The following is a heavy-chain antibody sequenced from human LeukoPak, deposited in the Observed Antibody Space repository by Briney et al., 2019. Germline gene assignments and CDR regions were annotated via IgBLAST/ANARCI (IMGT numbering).Heavy chain of an antibody. CDR2: IYYIGST. CDR1: GGSIISSNYY. D-gene: IGHD6-19*01. CDR3: ARQSRSGGGPVSGFDY. V-gene: IGHV4-39*01. J-gene: IGHJ4*02. Sequence: SETLSLTCTVSGGSIISSNYYWGWIRQPPGKGLEWIGTIYYIGSTYYHPSLKSRFTISRDTSKKQFSLKLNSVTAADTAVYYYARQSRSGGGPVSGFDYWGQGTLVTVS.